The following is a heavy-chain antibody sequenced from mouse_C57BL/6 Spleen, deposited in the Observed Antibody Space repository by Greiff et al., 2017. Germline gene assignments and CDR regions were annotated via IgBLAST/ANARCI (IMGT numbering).Heavy chain of an antibody. J-gene: IGHJ4*01. Sequence: VQLQQPGAELVRPGSSVKLSCKASGYTFTSYWMHWVKQRPIQGLEWIGNIDPSDSETHYNQKFKDKATLTVDKSSSTAYMQLSSLTSEDSAVYCCTRKGPLLDYYAMDYRGQGTSGTVAS. V-gene: IGHV1-52*01. CDR2: IDPSDSET. D-gene: IGHD1-1*01. CDR3: TRKGPLLDYYAMDY. CDR1: GYTFTSYW.